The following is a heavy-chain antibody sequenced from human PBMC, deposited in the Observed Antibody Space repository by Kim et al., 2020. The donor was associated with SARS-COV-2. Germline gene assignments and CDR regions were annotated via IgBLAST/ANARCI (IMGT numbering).Heavy chain of an antibody. V-gene: IGHV1-69*13. CDR2: ITPIYDTT. Sequence: SVKVSCKASGGTFGNYGISWVRQAPGQRLEWMGGITPIYDTTNYARKFQGRVTITADGSTTTVFMELSSLRSEDTAVYYCARELTWDRGWPFDVWGQGTMVTVSS. CDR3: ARELTWDRGWPFDV. D-gene: IGHD3-10*01. CDR1: GGTFGNYG. J-gene: IGHJ3*01.